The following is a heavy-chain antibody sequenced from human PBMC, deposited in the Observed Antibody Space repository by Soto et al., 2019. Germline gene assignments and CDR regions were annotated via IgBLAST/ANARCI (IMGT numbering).Heavy chain of an antibody. Sequence: SETLSLTCAVSGGSISSGGYSWSWIRQPPGKGLEWIGYIFHGGSTYYNPSLRSRVTISVDRSRTQFSLKMSSATAADTAVYYCARGRVVVPAAVMFNCLDPWGQGALVTVSS. CDR3: ARGRVVVPAAVMFNCLDP. CDR1: GGSISSGGYS. CDR2: IFHGGST. J-gene: IGHJ5*02. V-gene: IGHV4-30-2*01. D-gene: IGHD2-2*01.